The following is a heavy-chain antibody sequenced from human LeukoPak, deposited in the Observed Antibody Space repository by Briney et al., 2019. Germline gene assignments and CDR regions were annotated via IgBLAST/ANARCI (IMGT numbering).Heavy chain of an antibody. CDR2: IYGGGST. CDR1: GFIVSSNY. CDR3: VKGSSVAGTIFGY. J-gene: IGHJ4*02. V-gene: IGHV3-66*01. D-gene: IGHD6-19*01. Sequence: PGGSLRLSCAASGFIVSSNYMRWVRQAQGKGLEGFSIIYGGGSTWYADSVKGRFTISRDNSKNTLYLQMNSLRAEDTAVYYCVKGSSVAGTIFGYWGQGTLVTVSS.